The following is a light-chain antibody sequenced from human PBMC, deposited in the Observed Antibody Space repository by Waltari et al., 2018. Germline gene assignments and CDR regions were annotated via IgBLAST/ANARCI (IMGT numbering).Light chain of an antibody. J-gene: IGKJ1*01. CDR1: QSISSY. Sequence: DIQMTQSPSTLSASVGDRVTITCRASQSISSYLAWYQQKPGKAPKLLISKASTLGSGVPARFSGSGSGTEVTLTISSLQPDDFATYYCQQYNRYSTFGQGTKVEIK. CDR3: QQYNRYST. V-gene: IGKV1-5*03. CDR2: KAS.